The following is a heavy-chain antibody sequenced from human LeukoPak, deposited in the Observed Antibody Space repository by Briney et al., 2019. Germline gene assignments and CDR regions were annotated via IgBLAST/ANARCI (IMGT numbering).Heavy chain of an antibody. Sequence: TGGSLRLSCAASGFTFSSYWMYWVRQAPGKGLVWVSRINSDGSSTSYADSVKGRFTISRDNAKNTLFLQMNSLRAEDTAVYCCATRPGIAILDYWGQGTLVTVSS. D-gene: IGHD6-13*01. CDR3: ATRPGIAILDY. V-gene: IGHV3-74*01. CDR2: INSDGSST. CDR1: GFTFSSYW. J-gene: IGHJ4*02.